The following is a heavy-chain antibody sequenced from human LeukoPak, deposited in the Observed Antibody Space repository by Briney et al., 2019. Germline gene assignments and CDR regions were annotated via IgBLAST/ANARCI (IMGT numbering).Heavy chain of an antibody. V-gene: IGHV3-11*04. CDR3: ARVMGNYASDY. CDR2: ISSSGDTM. D-gene: IGHD1-7*01. J-gene: IGHJ4*02. CDR1: GFSFSDYY. Sequence: GGSLRLSCAASGFSFSDYYMSWIRQAPGKGLEWVSYISSSGDTMSYADSVKGRFTISRDNAKNSLYPQMSSLRAEDAAIYYCARVMGNYASDYWGQGALVTVSS.